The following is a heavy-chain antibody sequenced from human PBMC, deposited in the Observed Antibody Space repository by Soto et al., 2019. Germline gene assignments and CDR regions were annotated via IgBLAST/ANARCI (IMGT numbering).Heavy chain of an antibody. D-gene: IGHD1-7*01. CDR2: IYYSGST. V-gene: IGHV4-59*01. Sequence: PSETLSLTCTVSGGSISSYYWSWIRQPPGKGLEWIGYIYYSGSTNYNPSLKSRVTISVDTSKNQFSLKLSSVTAADTAVYYCARQVKSGTRLYYFDYWGQGTLVTVSS. CDR1: GGSISSYY. J-gene: IGHJ4*02. CDR3: ARQVKSGTRLYYFDY.